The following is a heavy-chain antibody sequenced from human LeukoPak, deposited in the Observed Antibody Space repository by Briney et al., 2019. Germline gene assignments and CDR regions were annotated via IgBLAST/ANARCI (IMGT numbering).Heavy chain of an antibody. V-gene: IGHV1-24*01. CDR2: FDPEDGET. CDR3: ATGDTMVRGVKAFDY. CDR1: GYTLTELS. Sequence: ASVKVSCKVSGYTLTELSMHWVRQAPGKGLEWMGGFDPEDGETIYAQKFQGRVTMTEDTSTDTAYMELSSLRSEDTAVYYCATGDTMVRGVKAFDYWGQGTLVTVSS. D-gene: IGHD3-10*01. J-gene: IGHJ4*02.